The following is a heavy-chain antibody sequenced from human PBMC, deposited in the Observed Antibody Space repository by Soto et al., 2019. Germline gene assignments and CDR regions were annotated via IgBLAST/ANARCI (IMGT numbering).Heavy chain of an antibody. CDR3: ARDQGVAAAGITWFDP. CDR2: IHSSGST. Sequence: QVQLQASGPGLVKPSETLSLTCTVSGASMNSYHWSWIRQPAGKGLEWIGHIHSSGSTKYNPSLKSRVTMSVDSCRTQFSLRLMSLTAADTAGYYCARDQGVAAAGITWFDPWGQGSLVTVSS. V-gene: IGHV4-4*07. J-gene: IGHJ5*02. D-gene: IGHD6-13*01. CDR1: GASMNSYH.